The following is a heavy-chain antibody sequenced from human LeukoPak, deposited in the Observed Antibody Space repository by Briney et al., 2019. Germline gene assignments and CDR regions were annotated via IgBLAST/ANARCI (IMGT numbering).Heavy chain of an antibody. CDR3: ARDLTSIVGATADDTTDAFDI. Sequence: GGSLRLSCAASGFTVSSNYMSWVRQAPGKGLEWVSVIYSGGSTYYADSVKGRFTISRDNSKNTLYLQMNSLRAEDTAVYYCARDLTSIVGATADDTTDAFDIWGQGTMVTVSS. J-gene: IGHJ3*02. D-gene: IGHD1-26*01. V-gene: IGHV3-53*01. CDR1: GFTVSSNY. CDR2: IYSGGST.